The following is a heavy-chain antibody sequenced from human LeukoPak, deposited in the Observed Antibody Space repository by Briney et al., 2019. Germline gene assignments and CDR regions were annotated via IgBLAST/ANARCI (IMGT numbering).Heavy chain of an antibody. D-gene: IGHD6-6*01. CDR3: ARGGIAARRNFDY. CDR1: GGTFSSYA. J-gene: IGHJ4*02. CDR2: IIPIFGTA. V-gene: IGHV1-69*05. Sequence: PEASVKVSCEASGGTFSSYAISWVRQAPGQGLEWMGGIIPIFGTANYAQKFQGRVTITTDESTSTAYMELSSLRSEDTAVYNCARGGIAARRNFDYWGQGTLVTVSS.